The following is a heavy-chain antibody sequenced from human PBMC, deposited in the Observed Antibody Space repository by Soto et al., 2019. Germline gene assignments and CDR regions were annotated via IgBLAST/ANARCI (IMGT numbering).Heavy chain of an antibody. CDR3: ARESEDLTSNFDY. J-gene: IGHJ4*02. CDR2: ISSTTNYI. V-gene: IGHV3-21*06. Sequence: GGSLRLSCAASGFTFTRYSMNWVRQAPGKGLEWVSSISSTTNYIYYGDSMKGRFTISRDNAKNSLYLEMNRLRAEDTAVYYCARESEDLTSNFDYWGQGTLVTVSS. CDR1: GFTFTRYS.